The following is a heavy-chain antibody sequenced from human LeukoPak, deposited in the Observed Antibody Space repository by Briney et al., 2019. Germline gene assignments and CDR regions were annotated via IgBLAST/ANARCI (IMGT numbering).Heavy chain of an antibody. CDR3: ARCDWGSTGYYFDY. J-gene: IGHJ4*02. CDR2: INHSGST. D-gene: IGHD7-27*01. V-gene: IGHV4-34*01. CDR1: GGSFSGYY. Sequence: SETLSLTCAVYGGSFSGYYWSWIRQPPGKGLEWIGEINHSGSTNYNPSLKSRVTISVDTSKNQFSLKLSSVTAADTAVYYCARCDWGSTGYYFDYWGQGTLVTVSS.